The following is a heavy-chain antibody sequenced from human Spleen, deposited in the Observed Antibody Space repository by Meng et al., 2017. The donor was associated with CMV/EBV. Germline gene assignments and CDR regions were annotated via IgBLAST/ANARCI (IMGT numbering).Heavy chain of an antibody. D-gene: IGHD3-22*01. CDR3: ARGLFSGYNL. V-gene: IGHV1-46*01. CDR2: IEPSGT. J-gene: IGHJ4*02. CDR1: GYNFTGYY. Sequence: ASVKVSCKASGYNFTGYYMHWVRQAPGQGFEWMGIIEPSGTSYAQNFQGRVTVTRDTSTRTVYMELSSLKSEDTAVYYCARGLFSGYNLWGQGTLVTVSS.